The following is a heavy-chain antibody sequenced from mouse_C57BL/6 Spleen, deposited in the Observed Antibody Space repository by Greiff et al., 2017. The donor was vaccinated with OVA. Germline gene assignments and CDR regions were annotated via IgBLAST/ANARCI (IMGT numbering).Heavy chain of an antibody. J-gene: IGHJ4*01. CDR2: INPNNGGT. CDR1: GYTFTDYN. V-gene: IGHV1-18*01. D-gene: IGHD1-1*01. CDR3: ARGATVVASMDY. Sequence: VQLQQSGPELVKPGASVKIPCKASGYTFTDYNMDWVKQSHGKSLEWIGDINPNNGGTIYNQKFKGKATLTVDKSSSTAYMELRSLTSEDTAVYDCARGATVVASMDYWGQGTSVTVSS.